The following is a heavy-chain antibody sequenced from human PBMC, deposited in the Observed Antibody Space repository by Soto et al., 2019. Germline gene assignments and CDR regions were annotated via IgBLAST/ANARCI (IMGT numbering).Heavy chain of an antibody. CDR2: IFYTGTT. V-gene: IGHV4-39*01. J-gene: IGHJ5*02. Sequence: PSETLSPTCSVPGASISNNSYYWGWIRQPPGKGLEWAGGIFYTGTTYYSPSLKDRVTVSVDTSKTSFSLSLTSVAAADSVVYFCARLVVVAPVADAWGQGTLVTVSS. CDR1: GASISNNSYY. D-gene: IGHD2-15*01. CDR3: ARLVVVAPVADA.